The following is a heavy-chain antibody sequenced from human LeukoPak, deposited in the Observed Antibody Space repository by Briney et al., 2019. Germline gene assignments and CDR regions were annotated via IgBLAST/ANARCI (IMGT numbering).Heavy chain of an antibody. J-gene: IGHJ4*02. CDR1: GFTFSSYD. CDR3: AKRGVTGYKEGFDY. D-gene: IGHD3-9*01. CDR2: NSGSGGST. V-gene: IGHV3-23*01. Sequence: PGGSLRLSCAASGFTFSSYDMSWVRQAPGKGLEWVSANSGSGGSTYYADSVKGRFTISRDNSKNTLYLQMNSLRAEDTAVYYCAKRGVTGYKEGFDYWGQGTLVTVSS.